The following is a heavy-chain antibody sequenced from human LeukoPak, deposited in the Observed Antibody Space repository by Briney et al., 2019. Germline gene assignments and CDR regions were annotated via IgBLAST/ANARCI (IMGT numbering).Heavy chain of an antibody. J-gene: IGHJ4*02. Sequence: GGSLRLSCAASGFTFSSHWMSWVRQAPGKGLEWVSAISGSGGSTYYADSVKGRFTISRDNSKNTLYLQMNSLRAEDTAVYYCAKDDYYDSSGYLPHWGQGTLVTVSS. V-gene: IGHV3-23*01. CDR3: AKDDYYDSSGYLPH. CDR2: ISGSGGST. CDR1: GFTFSSHW. D-gene: IGHD3-22*01.